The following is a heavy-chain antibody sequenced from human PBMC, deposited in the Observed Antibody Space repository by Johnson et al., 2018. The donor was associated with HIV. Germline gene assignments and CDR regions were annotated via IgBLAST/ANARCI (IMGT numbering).Heavy chain of an antibody. CDR1: GFTFSDHW. D-gene: IGHD3-16*01. J-gene: IGHJ3*01. CDR2: INGDGSRT. Sequence: VQLVESGGGLVQPGGSLRLSCGASGFTFSDHWMQWVSQAPGKGLVWVSRINGDGSRTSYADSVKARFPTARDNAKNTLFPDMKSLRAEDTAVYYCLQTSCTGARCLAYDPCGVWGQGTMVTVAS. CDR3: LQTSCTGARCLAYDPCGV. V-gene: IGHV3-74*01.